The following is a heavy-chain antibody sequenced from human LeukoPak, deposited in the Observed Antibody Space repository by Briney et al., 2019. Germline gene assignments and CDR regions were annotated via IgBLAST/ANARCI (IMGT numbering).Heavy chain of an antibody. CDR1: GGSISSYY. D-gene: IGHD5-12*01. Sequence: SETLSLTCTVSGGSISSYYWSWIRQPAWKGLEWIGRIYTSGSTNYNPSLKSRVTMSVDTSKNQFSLKLSSVTAADTAVYYCARDLRGVRLRLHNWFDPWGQGTLATVSS. V-gene: IGHV4-4*07. J-gene: IGHJ5*02. CDR2: IYTSGST. CDR3: ARDLRGVRLRLHNWFDP.